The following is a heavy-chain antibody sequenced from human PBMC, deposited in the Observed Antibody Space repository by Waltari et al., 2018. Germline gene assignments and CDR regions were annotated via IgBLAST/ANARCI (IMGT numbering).Heavy chain of an antibody. J-gene: IGHJ4*02. V-gene: IGHV1-46*01. Sequence: QVQLVQSGAEVKKHGASVKVSCKASGYTFTSYYMHWVRQAPGQGLEWMGIINPSGGRTSYAQKFQGRVTMTRETSTSTVYMELSSLRSEDTAVYYCARVFKRMAFDYWGQGTLVTVSS. D-gene: IGHD2-8*01. CDR1: GYTFTSYY. CDR3: ARVFKRMAFDY. CDR2: INPSGGRT.